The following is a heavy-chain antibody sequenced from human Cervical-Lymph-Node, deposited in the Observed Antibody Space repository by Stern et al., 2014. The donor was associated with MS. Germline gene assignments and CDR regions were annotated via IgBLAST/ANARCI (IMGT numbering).Heavy chain of an antibody. D-gene: IGHD5-24*01. CDR3: AREGTDGYNKVDY. Sequence: VQLLESGGTVVQPGRSLKLSCETSGFTFSNYGFHWVRQAPGRGLEWLAVIWHDGSKRYYADSVKGRFTISKDNSKNTLSLQMSSLRVDDTAVYYCAREGTDGYNKVDYWGQGTLVTVSS. J-gene: IGHJ4*02. V-gene: IGHV3-33*01. CDR1: GFTFSNYG. CDR2: IWHDGSKR.